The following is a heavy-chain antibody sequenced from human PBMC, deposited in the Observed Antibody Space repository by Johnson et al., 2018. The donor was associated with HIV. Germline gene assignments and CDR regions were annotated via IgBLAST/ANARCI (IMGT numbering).Heavy chain of an antibody. Sequence: VQLVESGGGLVQPGVSLRLSCAASGFTLSNHWMSWVRQAPGKGLEWVGRIKSKTDGGTTDYAAPVKGKFSISRDDSKNTLYLQMNSLKTEDTAVYYCSTDQGYYGDAFDIWGQGTMVTVSS. J-gene: IGHJ3*02. CDR2: IKSKTDGGTT. CDR1: GFTLSNHW. V-gene: IGHV3-15*05. D-gene: IGHD3-10*01. CDR3: STDQGYYGDAFDI.